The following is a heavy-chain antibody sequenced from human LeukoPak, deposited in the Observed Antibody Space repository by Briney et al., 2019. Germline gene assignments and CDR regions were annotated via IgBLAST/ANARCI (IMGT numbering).Heavy chain of an antibody. CDR3: ARYGDYWGYFDY. J-gene: IGHJ4*02. CDR1: GGSISSYY. V-gene: IGHV4-59*08. Sequence: PSETLSLTCTVSGGSISSYYWSWIRQPPGKGLEWIGSIYHSGSTYYNPSLKSRVTISVDTSKNQFSLKLSSVTAADTAVYYCARYGDYWGYFDYWGQGTLVTVSS. D-gene: IGHD4-17*01. CDR2: IYHSGST.